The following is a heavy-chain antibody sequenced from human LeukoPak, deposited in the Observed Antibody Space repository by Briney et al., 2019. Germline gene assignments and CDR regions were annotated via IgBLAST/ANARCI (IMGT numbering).Heavy chain of an antibody. J-gene: IGHJ3*02. CDR2: ISAYSGNT. CDR3: ARDLRGWDDAFDI. D-gene: IGHD6-19*01. V-gene: IGHV1-18*01. CDR1: GYTFTSYG. Sequence: GASVKVSCKPSGYTFTSYGISWVRQAPGQGLEWMGWISAYSGNTNYAQKLQGRVTVTTDTSTSTAYMELRSLRSDDTAVYYCARDLRGWDDAFDIWGQGTMVTVSS.